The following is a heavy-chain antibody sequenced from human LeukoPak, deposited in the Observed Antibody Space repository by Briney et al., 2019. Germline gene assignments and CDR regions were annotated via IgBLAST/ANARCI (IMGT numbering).Heavy chain of an antibody. CDR2: MNPNSGNT. Sequence: GASVKVSCKASGYTFTSYDINWVQQATGQGLEWMGWMNPNSGNTGYAQKFQGGVTMTRNTSISTAYMELSRLRSDDTAVYYCARDPLTIFGVVIMDGMDVWGQGTTVTVSS. J-gene: IGHJ6*02. CDR1: GYTFTSYD. D-gene: IGHD3-3*01. V-gene: IGHV1-8*01. CDR3: ARDPLTIFGVVIMDGMDV.